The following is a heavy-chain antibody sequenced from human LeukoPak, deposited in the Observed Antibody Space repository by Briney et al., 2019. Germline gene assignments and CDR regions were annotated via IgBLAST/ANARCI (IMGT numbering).Heavy chain of an antibody. CDR3: ARDRYWFGELSLSYFDY. J-gene: IGHJ4*02. V-gene: IGHV1-18*01. D-gene: IGHD3-10*01. Sequence: ASVKVSCKASGYTFTSYGISWVRQAPGQGLEWMGWISAYNGNTNYAQKLQGRVTMTTDTSTSTAYMELRSLRSDDTAVYYCARDRYWFGELSLSYFDYWGQGTLVTVSS. CDR2: ISAYNGNT. CDR1: GYTFTSYG.